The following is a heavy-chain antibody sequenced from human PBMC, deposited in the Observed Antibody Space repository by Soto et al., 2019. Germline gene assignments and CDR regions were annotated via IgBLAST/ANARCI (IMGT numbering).Heavy chain of an antibody. CDR3: ARGRTSYYYDSSGYYYFDY. Sequence: GGSLRLSCAASGFTFSSYAMHWVRQAPGKGLEWVAVISYDGSNKYYADSVKGRFTISRDNSKNTLYLQMNSLRAEDTAVYYCARGRTSYYYDSSGYYYFDYWGQGTLVTVSS. D-gene: IGHD3-22*01. V-gene: IGHV3-30-3*01. J-gene: IGHJ4*02. CDR1: GFTFSSYA. CDR2: ISYDGSNK.